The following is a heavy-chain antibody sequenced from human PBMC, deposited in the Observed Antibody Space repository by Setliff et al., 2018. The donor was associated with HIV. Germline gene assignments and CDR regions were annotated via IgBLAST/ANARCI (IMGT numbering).Heavy chain of an antibody. CDR3: VRQHGDYAFGS. J-gene: IGHJ5*01. V-gene: IGHV4-39*01. CDR2: IYYSGNT. CDR1: GGSVTNNYY. Sequence: PSETLSLTCTVSGGSVTNNYYWAWIRQPPGKGLEWIGSIYYSGNTFYNPALKSRVNMFIDVSKKQFSLKVASVTAADTAVYYCVRQHGDYAFGSWGQGTLVTVSS. D-gene: IGHD4-17*01.